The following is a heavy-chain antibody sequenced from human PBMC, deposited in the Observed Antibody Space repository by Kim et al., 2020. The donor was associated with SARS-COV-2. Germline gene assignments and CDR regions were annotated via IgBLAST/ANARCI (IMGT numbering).Heavy chain of an antibody. CDR3: ARDQEIQLWSGIFDY. J-gene: IGHJ4*02. V-gene: IGHV3-30*07. Sequence: DSVKGRFTFSRDNYQNARNLQVNGLRAEDTAVYYCARDQEIQLWSGIFDYWGQGTLVTVSS. D-gene: IGHD5-18*01.